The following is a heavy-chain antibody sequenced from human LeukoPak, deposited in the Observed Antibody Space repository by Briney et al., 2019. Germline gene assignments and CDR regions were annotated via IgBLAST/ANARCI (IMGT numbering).Heavy chain of an antibody. CDR1: GFASGFTFTSNA. CDR2: IIGGTT. D-gene: IGHD2/OR15-2a*01. CDR3: AKSPPYNIGSQIFDD. V-gene: IGHV3-23*01. Sequence: GGCLRLSCAASGFASGFTFTSNAMSCVRHAPGKGLEWVLSIIGGTTYYADSVKGRFTISRDNSKNTLYLQMNSLRAEDTALYYCAKSPPYNIGSQIFDDWGQGSLVTASS. J-gene: IGHJ4*02.